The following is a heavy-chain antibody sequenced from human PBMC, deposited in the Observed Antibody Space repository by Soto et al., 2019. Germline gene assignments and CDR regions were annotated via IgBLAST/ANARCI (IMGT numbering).Heavy chain of an antibody. CDR1: GFSLSTSGVG. D-gene: IGHD4-17*01. CDR3: AHRQRTVYFDY. J-gene: IGHJ4*02. V-gene: IGHV2-5*02. Sequence: QITLKESGPPLVKPTQTPTLTCTFSGFSLSTSGVGVGWIRQPPGKALEWLALLYWDDDKRYSPSLKSRLTITKDTSKNQVVLTMTNMDPVDTATYYCAHRQRTVYFDYWGQGTLVTVSS. CDR2: LYWDDDK.